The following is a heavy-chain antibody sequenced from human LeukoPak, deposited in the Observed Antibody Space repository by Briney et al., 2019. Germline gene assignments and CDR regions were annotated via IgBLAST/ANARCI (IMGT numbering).Heavy chain of an antibody. J-gene: IGHJ4*02. V-gene: IGHV3-30*04. CDR3: AKARRYGSGSYYSGGDY. Sequence: SGGSLRLSCAASGFTFSSYAMHWVRQAPGKGLEWVAVISYDGSNKYYADSVKGRFTISRDNSKNTLYLQMNSLKAEDTAVYYCAKARRYGSGSYYSGGDYWGQGTLVTVSS. CDR2: ISYDGSNK. CDR1: GFTFSSYA. D-gene: IGHD3-10*01.